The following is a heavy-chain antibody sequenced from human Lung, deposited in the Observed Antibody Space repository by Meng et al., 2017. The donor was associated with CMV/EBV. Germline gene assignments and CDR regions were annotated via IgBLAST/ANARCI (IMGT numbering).Heavy chain of an antibody. Sequence: QEPVAEMSGGRRNTGAFGHLSSTGSGFSFVHYCMRWHREAPGQGQEAVSYFSPNTGYKEYADSFQNRFTITRDNANNYLFLQKISLRSAATTVYYCSGDYFRYRTSGEQWGQGTLVTVSS. V-gene: IGHV3-11*05. CDR3: SGDYFRYRTSGEQ. J-gene: IGHJ4*02. D-gene: IGHD3-16*02. CDR1: GFSFVHYC. CDR2: FSPNTGYK.